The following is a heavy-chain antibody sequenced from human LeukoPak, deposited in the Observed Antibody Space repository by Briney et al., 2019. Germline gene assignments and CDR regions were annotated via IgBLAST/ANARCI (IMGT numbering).Heavy chain of an antibody. CDR1: GGSFSGYY. Sequence: PSETLSLTCAVYGGSFSGYYWSWIRQPPGKGLEWIGEINHSGSTNYNPSLKSRVTISVDTSKNQFSLKLSSVTAADTAVYYCARGIAARPAKAFDCWGQGTLVTVSS. V-gene: IGHV4-34*01. J-gene: IGHJ4*02. CDR2: INHSGST. D-gene: IGHD6-6*01. CDR3: ARGIAARPAKAFDC.